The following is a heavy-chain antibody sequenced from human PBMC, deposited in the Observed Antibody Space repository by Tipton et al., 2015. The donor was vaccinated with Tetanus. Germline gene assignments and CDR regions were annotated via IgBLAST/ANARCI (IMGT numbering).Heavy chain of an antibody. CDR3: ARDRGEQCADFYLMIF. Sequence: SLRLSCSASGFRVANYWMSWVRQASGKGLEWVSNIREDGGETKYVDSVKGRFTISRDNANNSLYLQMNSLRVEDTAVYYCARDRGEQCADFYLMIFWGKGRLVIVS. J-gene: IGHJ3*01. V-gene: IGHV3-7*03. CDR2: IREDGGET. D-gene: IGHD6-19*01. CDR1: GFRVANYW.